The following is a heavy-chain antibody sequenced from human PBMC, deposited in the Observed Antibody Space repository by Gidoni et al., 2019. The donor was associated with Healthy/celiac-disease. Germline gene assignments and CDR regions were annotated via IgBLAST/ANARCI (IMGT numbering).Heavy chain of an antibody. CDR2: ISAYNGNT. Sequence: QVQLVQSCAEVKKPGASVTVSCQASGSTFTSYGISWVRHAPGPGLEWMGWISAYNGNTNYAQKLQGRVTMTTDTSTSTAYMELRSLRSDDTAVYYCARDCHRYRYGRDAFDIWGQGTMVTVSS. V-gene: IGHV1-18*01. CDR3: ARDCHRYRYGRDAFDI. CDR1: GSTFTSYG. J-gene: IGHJ3*02. D-gene: IGHD5-18*01.